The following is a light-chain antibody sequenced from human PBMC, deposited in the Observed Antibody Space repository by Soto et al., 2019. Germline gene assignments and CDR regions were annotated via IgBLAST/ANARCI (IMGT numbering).Light chain of an antibody. CDR3: SSYTSRFTYV. CDR2: EVT. V-gene: IGLV2-14*01. Sequence: QSALTQPASVSGSPGQSITISCTGTSSDVGGYNYVSWYQQYPGKAPKLIIYEVTNRPSGVSNRFSGSKSGNTASLTISGLQDEDEADYYCSSYTSRFTYVFGTGTKLTVL. CDR1: SSDVGGYNY. J-gene: IGLJ1*01.